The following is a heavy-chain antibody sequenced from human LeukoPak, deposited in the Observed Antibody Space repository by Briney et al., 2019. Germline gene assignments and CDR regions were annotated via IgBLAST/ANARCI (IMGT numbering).Heavy chain of an antibody. J-gene: IGHJ3*02. CDR2: IRDDGSIK. CDR1: GFAFRNYG. D-gene: IGHD1-1*01. Sequence: PGGSLRLSCAASGFAFRNYGVHWVRQAPGKGLEWVTFIRDDGSIKSYADSVKGRFTISRDNSKNTMYLQMDSLRAEDTAIYYCAKDLGTRSVHDALDIWGQGTMVTVSS. CDR3: AKDLGTRSVHDALDI. V-gene: IGHV3-30*02.